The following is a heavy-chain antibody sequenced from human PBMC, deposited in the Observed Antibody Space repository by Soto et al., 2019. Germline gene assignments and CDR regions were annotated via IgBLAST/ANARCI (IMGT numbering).Heavy chain of an antibody. CDR1: GFTFSSYE. Sequence: PGGSLRLSCAASGFTFSSYEMNWVRQAPGKGLEWVSYIGSSGSTIYYADSVKGRFTISRDNAKNSLYLQMNSLRAEDTAVYYCARDPYYDFWSGYLTGKYYYYYGMDVWGQGTTVTVYS. V-gene: IGHV3-48*03. CDR3: ARDPYYDFWSGYLTGKYYYYYGMDV. CDR2: IGSSGSTI. D-gene: IGHD3-3*01. J-gene: IGHJ6*02.